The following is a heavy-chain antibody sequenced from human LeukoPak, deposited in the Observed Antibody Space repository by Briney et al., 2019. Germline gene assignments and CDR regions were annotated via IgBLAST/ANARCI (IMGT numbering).Heavy chain of an antibody. Sequence: PGRSLRLSCAASGFTFSSYGMHWVRQAPGKGLEWVAVISYDGSNKYYADSVKGRFTISRDNSKNTLYLQMNSLRAEDTAVYYCAKGGYCSGGSCYVDYWGQGTLVTVSS. CDR2: ISYDGSNK. D-gene: IGHD2-15*01. CDR1: GFTFSSYG. J-gene: IGHJ4*02. CDR3: AKGGYCSGGSCYVDY. V-gene: IGHV3-30*18.